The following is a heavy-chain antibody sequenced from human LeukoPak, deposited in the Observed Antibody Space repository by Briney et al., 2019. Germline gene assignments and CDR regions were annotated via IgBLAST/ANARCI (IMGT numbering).Heavy chain of an antibody. CDR2: IWHDGSYK. J-gene: IGHJ4*02. CDR1: GFTFSRYG. V-gene: IGHV3-33*06. CDR3: AKDGVGATSLDC. Sequence: GRSLRLSCAASGFTFSRYGMHWVRQAPGKGLEWVAVIWHDGSYKYYADSVKGRFTISRDSSKNTLYLQMNSLRAEDTGVYYCAKDGVGATSLDCWGQGTLVTVSS. D-gene: IGHD1-26*01.